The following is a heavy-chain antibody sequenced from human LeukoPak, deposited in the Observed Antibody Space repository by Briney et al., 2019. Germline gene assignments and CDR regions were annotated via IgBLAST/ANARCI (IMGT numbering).Heavy chain of an antibody. D-gene: IGHD2-2*01. V-gene: IGHV3-21*01. CDR3: ARYCSSSRCLYYYHMDV. J-gene: IGHJ6*03. CDR2: ISSGNSYI. Sequence: GGSQRLSCAASGFTFSTYSMNWVRQAPGRGLEWVSSISSGNSYIYYADSVKGRFTISRDDAKNSLYLQMNSLRAEDTAVYYCARYCSSSRCLYYYHMDVWGKGTTVTASS. CDR1: GFTFSTYS.